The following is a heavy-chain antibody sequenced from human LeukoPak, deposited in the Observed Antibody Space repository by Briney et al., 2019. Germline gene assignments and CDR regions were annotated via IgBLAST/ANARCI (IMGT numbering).Heavy chain of an antibody. CDR1: GGTFNRYA. Sequence: ASVKVSCKASGGTFNRYAISWLRQAPGQGLEWMGGIIPISGTTNYAQNFQGRVTISADKSTSTAYMDLSSLRSEDTAVYYCARNRNYLDDAFDIWGQGTMVTVSS. CDR2: IIPISGTT. V-gene: IGHV1-69*06. J-gene: IGHJ3*02. D-gene: IGHD4-11*01. CDR3: ARNRNYLDDAFDI.